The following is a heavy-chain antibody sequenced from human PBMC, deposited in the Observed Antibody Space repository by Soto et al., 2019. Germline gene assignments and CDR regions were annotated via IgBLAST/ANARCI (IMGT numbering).Heavy chain of an antibody. CDR3: AKDVGYSDYYGMDV. V-gene: IGHV3-9*01. CDR2: ISWNSGSI. CDR1: GFTFDDYA. Sequence: EVQLVESGGGLVQPGRSLRLSCAASGFTFDDYAMHWVRQAPGKGLEWVSGISWNSGSIGYADSVKGRFTISRDNXMNSLYLQMNSLRAEDTALYYCAKDVGYSDYYGMDVWGQGTTVTVSS. D-gene: IGHD1-26*01. J-gene: IGHJ6*02.